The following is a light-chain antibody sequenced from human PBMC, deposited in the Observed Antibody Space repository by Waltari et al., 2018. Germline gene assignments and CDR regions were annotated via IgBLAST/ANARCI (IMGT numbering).Light chain of an antibody. CDR1: QSVSSI. CDR3: QQRGSWPRT. Sequence: EIVLTQSPATLSLSPGERATLSCRASQSVSSILGWYQQKPGLAPRLLIFDASNRATGIPARFSGSGSGTDFTLTISSLEPEDFAVYYCQQRGSWPRTFGQGTKLEIK. CDR2: DAS. V-gene: IGKV3-11*01. J-gene: IGKJ2*01.